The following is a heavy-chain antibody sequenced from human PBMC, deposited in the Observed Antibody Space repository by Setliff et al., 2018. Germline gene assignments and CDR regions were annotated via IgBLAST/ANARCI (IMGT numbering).Heavy chain of an antibody. D-gene: IGHD6-6*01. J-gene: IGHJ6*02. CDR3: ARDMEGSAQHYYYGMDV. CDR1: GGTFSNYA. V-gene: IGHV1-69*10. CDR2: IIPILGIA. Sequence: ASVKVSCKASGGTFSNYAISWVRQAPGQGLEWMGGIIPILGIANYAQKFQGRVTITTDESTSTAYMELSSLRSEDTAVYYCARDMEGSAQHYYYGMDVWGQGTTVTVSS.